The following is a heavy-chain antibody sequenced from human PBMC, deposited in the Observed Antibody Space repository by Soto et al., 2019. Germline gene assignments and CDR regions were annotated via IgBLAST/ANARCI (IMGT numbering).Heavy chain of an antibody. J-gene: IGHJ6*02. CDR2: IKQDGSEK. Sequence: EVQLVESGGDLVQPGGSLRLSCGASGFTFSSYWMSWVRQAPGKGLEWVASIKQDGSEKYYVDSVKGRFTISRDNAKNSLYLQMNSLRVEDTALYYCARDQKWDYWKYGYYYGMDVWGQGTTVTVSS. CDR1: GFTFSSYW. D-gene: IGHD1-7*01. CDR3: ARDQKWDYWKYGYYYGMDV. V-gene: IGHV3-7*01.